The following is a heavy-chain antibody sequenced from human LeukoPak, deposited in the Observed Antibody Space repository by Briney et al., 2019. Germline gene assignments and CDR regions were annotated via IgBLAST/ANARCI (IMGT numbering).Heavy chain of an antibody. D-gene: IGHD1-26*01. CDR3: ARDSDEWELHH. Sequence: PGGSLRLSCAASGFTFSSYSMNWVRKAPGEGLEWISYISSSSTIYYADSVKGRFTISRDNAKNSLYLQMNSLRDEDTAVYYCARDSDEWELHHWGQGTLVTVSS. J-gene: IGHJ5*02. CDR2: ISSSSTI. CDR1: GFTFSSYS. V-gene: IGHV3-48*02.